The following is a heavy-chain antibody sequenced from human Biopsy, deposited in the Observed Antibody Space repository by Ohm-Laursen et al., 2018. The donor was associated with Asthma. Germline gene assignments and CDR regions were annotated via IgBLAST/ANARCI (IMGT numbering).Heavy chain of an antibody. CDR3: ARGDSSNWSHYYFDY. Sequence: SLRLSCAASGFAVSRDHMFWVRQAPGKGLEWVSVIYSGGTSHTADSVRGRFTISRDYSKNTLYLQMHRLRAKDTAVYYCARGDSSNWSHYYFDYWGQGTLVTVSS. D-gene: IGHD3-22*01. V-gene: IGHV3-53*01. CDR2: IYSGGTS. J-gene: IGHJ4*02. CDR1: GFAVSRDH.